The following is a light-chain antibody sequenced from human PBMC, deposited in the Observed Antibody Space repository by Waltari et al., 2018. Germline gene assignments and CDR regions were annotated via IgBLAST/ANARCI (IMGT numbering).Light chain of an antibody. CDR3: QESYSFTRT. CDR2: AAS. Sequence: SSLSASVGDRVTITCRASQTISRYLNWYQQKPGKAPNLLIYAASSLQSGVPSRFSGSGSGRDFTLIITSLQPEDFATYYCQESYSFTRTFGQGTKVEIK. J-gene: IGKJ1*01. CDR1: QTISRY. V-gene: IGKV1-39*01.